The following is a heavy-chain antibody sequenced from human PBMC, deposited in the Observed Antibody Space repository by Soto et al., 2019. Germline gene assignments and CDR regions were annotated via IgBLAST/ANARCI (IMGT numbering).Heavy chain of an antibody. Sequence: SLRLSYLASVFTFADYAIHWVRPRPGKGLEWVSGLTWNGDIIGYADSVKGRFTISRDNAKNSLYLEMNSLRVEDTALYYCVKDSESSGYLTHLDYWGQGTLVTIS. D-gene: IGHD3-22*01. CDR3: VKDSESSGYLTHLDY. CDR2: LTWNGDII. V-gene: IGHV3-9*01. CDR1: VFTFADYA. J-gene: IGHJ4*02.